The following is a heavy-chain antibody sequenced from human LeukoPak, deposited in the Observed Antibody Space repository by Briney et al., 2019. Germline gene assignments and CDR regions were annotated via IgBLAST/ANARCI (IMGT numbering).Heavy chain of an antibody. D-gene: IGHD3-16*02. CDR3: ARGVVPRLGELSSKPDA. J-gene: IGHJ5*02. Sequence: GSLRLSCAASGFTFSSYSMNRVRQAPGKGLEWVSSISSSSSYIYYADSVKGRFTISRDNAKNSLYLQMNSLRAEDTAVYYCARGVVPRLGELSSKPDAWGQGTLVTVSS. V-gene: IGHV3-21*01. CDR1: GFTFSSYS. CDR2: ISSSSSYI.